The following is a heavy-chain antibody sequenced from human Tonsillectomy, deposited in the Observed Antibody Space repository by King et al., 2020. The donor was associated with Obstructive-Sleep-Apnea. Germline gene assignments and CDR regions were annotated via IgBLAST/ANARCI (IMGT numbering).Heavy chain of an antibody. Sequence: QLVQSGAEVKKPGASVKVSCKASGYTFTSYGISWVRQAPGQGLEWRGWISAYNGNTNYAQKLQGRVTMPTDTSTSTAYMERRSLRSDDTAVYYCARDLELYYDILTCYSPLTYWGQGTLVTVSS. D-gene: IGHD3-9*01. V-gene: IGHV1-18*01. CDR3: ARDLELYYDILTCYSPLTY. CDR1: GYTFTSYG. J-gene: IGHJ4*02. CDR2: ISAYNGNT.